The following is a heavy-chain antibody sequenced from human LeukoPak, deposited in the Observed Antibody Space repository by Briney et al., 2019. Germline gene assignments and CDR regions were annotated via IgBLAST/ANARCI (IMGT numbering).Heavy chain of an antibody. Sequence: GGSLRLSCAASGFTVSSNYMSWVRQAPGKGLEWVSVIYSGGSTYYADSVKGRFTISRDNSKNTLYLQMNSLRAEDTAVYYCARATSSSSLDYWGQGTLVTVSS. V-gene: IGHV3-53*01. CDR1: GFTVSSNY. J-gene: IGHJ4*02. CDR2: IYSGGST. D-gene: IGHD6-6*01. CDR3: ARATSSSSLDY.